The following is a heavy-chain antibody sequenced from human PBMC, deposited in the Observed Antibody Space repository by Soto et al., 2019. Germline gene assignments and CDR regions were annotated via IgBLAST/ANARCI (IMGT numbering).Heavy chain of an antibody. Sequence: PSETLSLTCAVSGGSISSVGYSWSWIRQPPGKGLEWIGYIYHSGSTYYNPSLKSRVTISVDRSKNQFSLKLSSVTAADTAVYYCARGVGPLRIYYYDSYYFDYWGQGTLVTVSS. CDR2: IYHSGST. D-gene: IGHD3-22*01. V-gene: IGHV4-30-2*01. CDR1: GGSISSVGYS. J-gene: IGHJ4*02. CDR3: ARGVGPLRIYYYDSYYFDY.